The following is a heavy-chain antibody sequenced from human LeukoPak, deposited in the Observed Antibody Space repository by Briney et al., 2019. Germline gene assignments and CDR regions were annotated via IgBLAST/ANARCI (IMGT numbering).Heavy chain of an antibody. CDR1: GFTFSTYA. J-gene: IGHJ4*02. D-gene: IGHD3-10*01. CDR2: IKNNGGGT. CDR3: ARVQSTVRGIQGPFDL. V-gene: IGHV3-64*01. Sequence: GGSLRLSCAASGFTFSTYAMHWVRQAPGKGLEYVSAIKNNGGGTYYASSVQGRFTVSRDNSRSTLYRQMDSRRPDDMAIYYCARVQSTVRGIQGPFDLWGQGTLVSVS.